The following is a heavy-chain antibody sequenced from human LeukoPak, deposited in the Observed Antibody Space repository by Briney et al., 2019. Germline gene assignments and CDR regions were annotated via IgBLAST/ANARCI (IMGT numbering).Heavy chain of an antibody. CDR2: ISGSGGST. CDR3: ARDLHYDFWSGPDY. J-gene: IGHJ4*02. D-gene: IGHD3-3*01. V-gene: IGHV3-23*01. CDR1: GFTFSSYA. Sequence: PGGSLRLSCAASGFTFSSYAMSWVRQAPGKGLEWVSAISGSGGSTYYADSVKGRFTISRDNSKNTLYLQMNSLRAEDTAVYYCARDLHYDFWSGPDYWGQGTLVTVSS.